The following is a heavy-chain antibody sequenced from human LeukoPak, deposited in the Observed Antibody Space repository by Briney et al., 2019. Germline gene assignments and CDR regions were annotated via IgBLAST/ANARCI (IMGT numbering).Heavy chain of an antibody. J-gene: IGHJ3*02. CDR2: IIPILGIA. CDR1: GGTFSSYA. CDR3: ARGTGSEAFDI. V-gene: IGHV1-69*04. D-gene: IGHD2-15*01. Sequence: SVKVSCKASGGTFSSYAISWVRQAPGQGLEWMGRIIPILGIANYAQEFQGRVTITADKSTSTAYMELSSLRSEDTAVYYCARGTGSEAFDIWGPGTMVTVSS.